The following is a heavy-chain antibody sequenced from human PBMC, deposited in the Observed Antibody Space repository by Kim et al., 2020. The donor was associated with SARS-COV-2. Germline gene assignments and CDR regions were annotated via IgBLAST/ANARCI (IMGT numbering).Heavy chain of an antibody. CDR3: ARGYGDEDSY. CDR2: T. V-gene: IGHV4-59*09. J-gene: IGHJ4*02. Sequence: THITPSLKSRVTISVATSKNQFALKLSSVTAADTAVYYCARGYGDEDSYWGQGTLVTVSS. D-gene: IGHD4-17*01.